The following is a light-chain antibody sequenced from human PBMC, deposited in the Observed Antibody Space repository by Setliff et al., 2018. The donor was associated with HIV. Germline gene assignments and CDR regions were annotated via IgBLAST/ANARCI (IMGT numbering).Light chain of an antibody. Sequence: QSALTQPPSVSGAPGQRVTIYCSGSSSNVGTGFGVQWYQQFPGAAPKLLIHDTNSRPSEVPVRFSGSKSGASASLAINGLEAEDEADYYCQSYDSRLNGHVFGTGTKVTVL. CDR1: SSNVGTGFG. J-gene: IGLJ1*01. V-gene: IGLV1-40*03. CDR3: QSYDSRLNGHV. CDR2: DTN.